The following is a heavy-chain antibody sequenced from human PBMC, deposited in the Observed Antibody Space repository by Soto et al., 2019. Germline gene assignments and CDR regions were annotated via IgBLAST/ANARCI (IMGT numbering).Heavy chain of an antibody. CDR3: AKDRRDTAMNWFDP. CDR2: ISWNSGRK. CDR1: GFTFDDYA. D-gene: IGHD5-18*01. V-gene: IGHV3-9*01. J-gene: IGHJ5*02. Sequence: EVQLVESGGGLVQPGRSLRLSCAASGFTFDDYAMHWVRQAPGKGLEWVSGISWNSGRKDYADSVKGRFTISRDNAKNSLYLQMNSLRADDTALYYCAKDRRDTAMNWFDPWGQGTLVTVSS.